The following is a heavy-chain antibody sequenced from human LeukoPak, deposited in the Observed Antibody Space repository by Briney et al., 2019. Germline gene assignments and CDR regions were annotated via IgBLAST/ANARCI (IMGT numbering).Heavy chain of an antibody. CDR1: LFTFSSYA. V-gene: IGHV3-23*01. J-gene: IGHJ4*02. CDR2: INPSGGDT. CDR3: AKGHTDSGTGFDC. Sequence: PGGSLRLSCAASLFTFSSYAMTWVRQAPGKGLEWVSTINPSGGDTYYADSVRGRFTISRDNSKNTLYLQMNTLRVEDAAVYYCAKGHTDSGTGFDCWGQGTLVTVSS. D-gene: IGHD4-17*01.